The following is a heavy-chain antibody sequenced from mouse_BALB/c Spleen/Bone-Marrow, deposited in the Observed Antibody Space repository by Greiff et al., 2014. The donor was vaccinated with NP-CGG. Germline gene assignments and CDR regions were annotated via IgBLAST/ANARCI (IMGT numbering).Heavy chain of an antibody. CDR1: GFNIKDYY. CDR2: IDPENGNT. V-gene: IGHV14-1*02. J-gene: IGHJ4*01. CDR3: ARGDGYAMDY. Sequence: DVQLQESGAEIVRPGALVKLSCKASGFNIKDYYTQWVKQRPEQGLEWIGWIDPENGNTIYDPKFQGKASITADTSSNTAYLQLSSLTSEDTAVYYCARGDGYAMDYWGQGTSVTVSS.